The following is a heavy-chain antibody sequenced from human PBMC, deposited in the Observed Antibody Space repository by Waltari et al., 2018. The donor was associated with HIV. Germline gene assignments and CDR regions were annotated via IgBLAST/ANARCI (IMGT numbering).Heavy chain of an antibody. CDR1: GGTFSSYA. D-gene: IGHD3-10*01. CDR3: AEMVGGGGWVEGPPSRAFDI. V-gene: IGHV1-69*01. J-gene: IGHJ3*02. CDR2: IIPIFGTA. Sequence: QVQLVQSGAEVKKPGSSVKVSCKASGGTFSSYAISWVRQATGQGHEWMGGIIPIFGTANYAQKFQGRVTITADESTSTAYMELSSLRSEDTAVYYCAEMVGGGGWVEGPPSRAFDIWGQGTMVTVSS.